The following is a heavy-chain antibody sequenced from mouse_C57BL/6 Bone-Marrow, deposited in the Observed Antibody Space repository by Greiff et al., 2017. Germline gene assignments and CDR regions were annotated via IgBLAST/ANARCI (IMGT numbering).Heavy chain of an antibody. D-gene: IGHD2-3*01. CDR1: GYTFTSYW. V-gene: IGHV1-69*01. CDR3: ARDGYYSYYFDY. J-gene: IGHJ2*01. Sequence: QVQLQQPGAELVMPGASVKLSCKASGYTFTSYWMHWVKQRPGQGLEWIGEIDPSDSYTNYNQKLKGKSTLTVDKSSSTAYMQLSSLTSEDSAVYYCARDGYYSYYFDYWGQGTTLTVSS. CDR2: IDPSDSYT.